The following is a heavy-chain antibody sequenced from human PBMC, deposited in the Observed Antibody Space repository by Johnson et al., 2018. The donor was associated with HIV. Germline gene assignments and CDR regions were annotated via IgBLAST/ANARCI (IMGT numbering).Heavy chain of an antibody. CDR3: AGKTGYDAFDM. D-gene: IGHD3-9*01. CDR1: GFTFSSYG. Sequence: QVQLVESGGGVVQPGRSLRLSCAASGFTFSSYGMHWVRQAPGKGLEWVAVIWYDGSNEYYADSVKGRFTISRDNSRNTLYLQMNSLRVEDTAVYFCAGKTGYDAFDMWGQGTMVTVSS. CDR2: IWYDGSNE. V-gene: IGHV3-33*01. J-gene: IGHJ3*02.